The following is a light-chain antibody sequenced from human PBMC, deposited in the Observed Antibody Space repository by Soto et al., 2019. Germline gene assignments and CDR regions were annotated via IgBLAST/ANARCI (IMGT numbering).Light chain of an antibody. V-gene: IGLV1-51*02. CDR1: SSNIGNNY. Sequence: QSVLTQPPSVSAAPGQTVTISCSGSSSNIGNNYVSWHQQLPGTAPKLLMYENNKRPSGIPDRFSGSKSGTSATLGITGLQPGDEADYFCGTWDSRLNTGVFGGGTKLTVL. J-gene: IGLJ2*01. CDR3: GTWDSRLNTGV. CDR2: ENN.